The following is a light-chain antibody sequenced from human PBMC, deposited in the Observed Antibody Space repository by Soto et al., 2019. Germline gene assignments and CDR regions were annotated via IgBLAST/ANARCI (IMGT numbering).Light chain of an antibody. Sequence: QSALTQPASVSGSPGQSITVSCTGTSSDVGGYNSVSWYQQHPGKTPKLMIFEVNNRPSGVSNRFSGSKSGNTASLTISGLQAEDEADYYCTSYTNSNTYVFGTGTNSPS. J-gene: IGLJ1*01. CDR2: EVN. CDR3: TSYTNSNTYV. CDR1: SSDVGGYNS. V-gene: IGLV2-14*01.